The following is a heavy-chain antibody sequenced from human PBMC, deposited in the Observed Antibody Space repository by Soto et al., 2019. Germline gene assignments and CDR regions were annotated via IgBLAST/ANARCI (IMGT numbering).Heavy chain of an antibody. Sequence: PSQTLSLTCAISGDSVSSKTAAWNWIRQSPSRGLEWLGRTYFRSRWYNDYAISVKSRITINPDTSKNQFSLLLNSVTPEDTAVYYCARVSFDHFVHWFDPWGQGTQVTVSS. V-gene: IGHV6-1*01. J-gene: IGHJ5*02. CDR3: ARVSFDHFVHWFDP. CDR1: GDSVSSKTAA. CDR2: TYFRSRWYN. D-gene: IGHD3-9*01.